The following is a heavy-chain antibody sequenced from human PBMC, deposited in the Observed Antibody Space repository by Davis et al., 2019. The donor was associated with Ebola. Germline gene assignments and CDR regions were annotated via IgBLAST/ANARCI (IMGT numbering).Heavy chain of an antibody. CDR2: IKQDGSEK. CDR1: GFTFSSYW. CDR3: ARDVVVQPAEAYYRGLDV. V-gene: IGHV3-7*03. Sequence: GGSLRLSCAASGFTFSSYWMSWVRQAPGKGLEWVANIKQDGSEKYYVDSVKGRFTISRDNAKNSLYLQMNSLKTEDTAVYYCARDVVVQPAEAYYRGLDVWGKGTTVTVSS. D-gene: IGHD2-21*01. J-gene: IGHJ6*04.